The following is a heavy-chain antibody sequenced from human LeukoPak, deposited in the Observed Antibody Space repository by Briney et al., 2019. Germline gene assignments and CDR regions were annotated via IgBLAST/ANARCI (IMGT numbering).Heavy chain of an antibody. CDR3: ARVGYCSSTSCYTWGWFDP. V-gene: IGHV3-7*01. Sequence: TGGSLRLSCAASGFTFSSYWMSWVRQAPGKGLEWVVNIKQDGSEKYYVDSVKGRFTISRDNAKNSLYLQMNSLRAEDTAVYYCARVGYCSSTSCYTWGWFDPWGQGTLVTVSS. CDR2: IKQDGSEK. D-gene: IGHD2-2*02. CDR1: GFTFSSYW. J-gene: IGHJ5*02.